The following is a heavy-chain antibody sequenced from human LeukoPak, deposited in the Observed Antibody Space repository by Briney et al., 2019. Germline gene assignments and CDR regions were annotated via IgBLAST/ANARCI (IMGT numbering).Heavy chain of an antibody. CDR1: GFTFSTHP. CDR3: ATSSGWYPKYFDY. Sequence: GGSLRLSCAASGFTFSTHPMSWVRQAPGKGLEWVSAISGSGGDTYYADSVKGRFTISRDNSKNTLYLQMNSLRAEDTALYYCATSSGWYPKYFDYWGPGTLVTVSS. V-gene: IGHV3-23*01. D-gene: IGHD6-19*01. CDR2: ISGSGGDT. J-gene: IGHJ4*02.